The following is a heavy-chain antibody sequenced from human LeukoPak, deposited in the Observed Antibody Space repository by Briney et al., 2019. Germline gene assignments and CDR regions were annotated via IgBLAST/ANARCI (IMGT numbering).Heavy chain of an antibody. Sequence: SDTLSLTCTLSGDSISNSSYYWAWIRQPPGKGLEWIGSIYHTGSTFHNPSLKSRLTMSVDTPKNHFSLRLSSVTAADTAVYYCAREGSDIATTGTDCWGQGTLVTVS. J-gene: IGHJ4*02. V-gene: IGHV4-39*07. CDR3: AREGSDIATTGTDC. CDR2: IYHTGST. D-gene: IGHD1-1*01. CDR1: GDSISNSSYY.